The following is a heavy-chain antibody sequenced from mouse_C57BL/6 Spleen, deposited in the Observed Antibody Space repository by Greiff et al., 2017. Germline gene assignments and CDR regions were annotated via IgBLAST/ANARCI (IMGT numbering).Heavy chain of an antibody. CDR3: TSYRYFDV. V-gene: IGHV6-3*01. CDR1: GFTFSNYW. CDR2: IRLKSDNYAT. J-gene: IGHJ1*03. Sequence: EVKVEESGGGLVQPGGSMKLSCVASGFTFSNYWMNWVRQSPEKGLEWVAQIRLKSDNYATHYAESVKGRFTISRDDSKSSVYLQMNNLRAEDTGIYYCTSYRYFDVWGTGTTVTVSS.